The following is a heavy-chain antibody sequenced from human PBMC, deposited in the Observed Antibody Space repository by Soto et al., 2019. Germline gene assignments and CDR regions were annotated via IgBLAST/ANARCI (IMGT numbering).Heavy chain of an antibody. CDR3: ARGVDSWSGYLF. D-gene: IGHD3-3*01. V-gene: IGHV4-34*01. J-gene: IGHJ4*02. CDR2: IHHSGST. CDR1: GGSFDGYY. Sequence: SETLSLTCALYGGSFDGYYWRWIRQSPGKGLEWIGEIHHSGSTKYNPCLKSRVSLSVDTSTKQFSLKMTSMTAADRGVYYCARGVDSWSGYLFWGQGTPVTVSS.